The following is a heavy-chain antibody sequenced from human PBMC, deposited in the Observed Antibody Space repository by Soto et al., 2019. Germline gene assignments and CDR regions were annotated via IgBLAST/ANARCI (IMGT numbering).Heavy chain of an antibody. J-gene: IGHJ4*02. CDR2: VYYTGST. D-gene: IGHD6-19*01. Sequence: ETLSLTCSVSDGSISGSYWSWIRQSPGKGLEWLGYVYYTGSTNYSPSLRSRVSISVDTSKNEFSLRLSSVTAADTAVYFCARSVAVPGAHIDYWGQGTQVTVSS. CDR1: DGSISGSY. CDR3: ARSVAVPGAHIDY. V-gene: IGHV4-59*01.